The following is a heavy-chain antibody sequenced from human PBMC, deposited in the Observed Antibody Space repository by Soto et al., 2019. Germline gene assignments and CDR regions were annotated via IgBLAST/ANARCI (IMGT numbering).Heavy chain of an antibody. CDR1: GYTFTSYY. V-gene: IGHV1-46*01. CDR2: INPSGGST. Sequence: ASVKVSCKASGYTFTSYYMHWVRQAPGQGLEWMGIINPSGGSTSYAQKFQGRVTMTRDTSTSTVYMELSSLRSEDTAVYYCARALPPDPTDYPPYFDYWGQGTLVTVSS. CDR3: ARALPPDPTDYPPYFDY. J-gene: IGHJ4*02. D-gene: IGHD3-16*01.